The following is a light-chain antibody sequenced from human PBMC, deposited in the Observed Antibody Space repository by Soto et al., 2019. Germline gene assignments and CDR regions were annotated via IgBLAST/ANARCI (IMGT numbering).Light chain of an antibody. CDR3: QHSHSTPLT. J-gene: IGKJ4*01. CDR2: AAS. Sequence: DIQLTQSPSFLSASVGDRVTITCRASQTISSHLNWYQQKPGKAPKLLIYAASSLQSGVPSRFSGSGSGTDFTLTINSLQPEDFATYSCQHSHSTPLTFGGGTKVDIK. CDR1: QTISSH. V-gene: IGKV1-39*01.